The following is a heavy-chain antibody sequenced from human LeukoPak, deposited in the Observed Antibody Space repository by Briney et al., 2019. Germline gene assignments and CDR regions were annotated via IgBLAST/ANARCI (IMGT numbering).Heavy chain of an antibody. V-gene: IGHV3-NL1*01. D-gene: IGHD3-10*01. Sequence: SGGSLRLSCAASGFTFTIYGMHWVRQVPGKGLEWVSLLYSGGTTYYADSVKGRFTISRDNSKNTLYLQMNSLRVEDTAVYYCSRDRSVRGANDAFDIWGQGTMVTVSS. CDR1: GFTFTIYG. CDR3: SRDRSVRGANDAFDI. CDR2: LYSGGTT. J-gene: IGHJ3*02.